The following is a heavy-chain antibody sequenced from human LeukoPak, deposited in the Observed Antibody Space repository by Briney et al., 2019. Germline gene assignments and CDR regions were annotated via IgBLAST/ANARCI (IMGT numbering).Heavy chain of an antibody. CDR2: ISGRGVNI. CDR1: GFSFSSDA. J-gene: IGHJ4*02. CDR3: AKESFYYDTTGYKAYYFDY. V-gene: IGHV3-23*01. D-gene: IGHD3-22*01. Sequence: GGSLRLSCAASGFSFSSDAMSGVRQSRGKGLEWVSAISGRGVNIYNTDSVKGGYTISRDISRTTLYLQMNSQRAEDPAVYYCAKESFYYDTTGYKAYYFDYWGQGTLVTVSS.